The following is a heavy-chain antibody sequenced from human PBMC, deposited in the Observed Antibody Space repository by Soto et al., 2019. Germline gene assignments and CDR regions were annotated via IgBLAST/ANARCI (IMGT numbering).Heavy chain of an antibody. V-gene: IGHV3-23*01. Sequence: EVQLLESGGGLVQPGGSLRLSCAASGFTLSSYAMSWVRQAPGKGLEWVSAISGSGGSTYYADSVKGRFTISRDNSKNTLYLQMNSLRAEDTAVYYCAKARYYYDSSGYYWSGFDYWGQGTLVTVSS. CDR3: AKARYYYDSSGYYWSGFDY. J-gene: IGHJ4*02. CDR1: GFTLSSYA. D-gene: IGHD3-22*01. CDR2: ISGSGGST.